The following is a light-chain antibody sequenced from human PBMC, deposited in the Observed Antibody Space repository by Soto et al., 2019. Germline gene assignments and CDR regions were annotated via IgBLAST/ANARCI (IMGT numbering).Light chain of an antibody. V-gene: IGKV1-5*03. Sequence: DIQMTQSPSTLSGSVGDRVTITCRASQSIHIYLAWYQQKPGKAPKLLIYRASNWEDGVPSRFSGSGSGTDFTLTISSLQPDDMATYYCQQYHSYLSTFGQGTKVEIK. J-gene: IGKJ2*01. CDR1: QSIHIY. CDR2: RAS. CDR3: QQYHSYLST.